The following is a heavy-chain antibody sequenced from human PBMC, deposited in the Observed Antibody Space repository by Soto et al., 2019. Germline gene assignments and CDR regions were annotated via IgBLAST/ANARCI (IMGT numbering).Heavy chain of an antibody. J-gene: IGHJ4*02. CDR1: GYTFTSYG. Sequence: ASVKVSCKASGYTFTSYGIGWVRQAPGQGLEWMGWISAYNGNTNYAQKLQGRVTMTTDTSTSTAYMELRSLRSDDTAVYYCARVDGYSSGWLMDDYWGQGTLVTVSS. CDR2: ISAYNGNT. CDR3: ARVDGYSSGWLMDDY. V-gene: IGHV1-18*01. D-gene: IGHD6-19*01.